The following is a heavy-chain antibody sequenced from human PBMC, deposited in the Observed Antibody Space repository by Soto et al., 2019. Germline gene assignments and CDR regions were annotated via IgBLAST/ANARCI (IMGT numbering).Heavy chain of an antibody. CDR3: ARLSYYDYIWGRYLEAFDI. D-gene: IGHD3-16*01. CDR2: IKQDGSEK. Sequence: EVQLVESGGGLVQPGGSLRLSCAASGFTFSSYWMSWVRQAPGKGLEWVANIKQDGSEKYYVDSVKGRFTISRDNAKNSLYLQMNSLRAEDTAVYYCARLSYYDYIWGRYLEAFDIWGQGTMVTVSS. J-gene: IGHJ3*02. V-gene: IGHV3-7*01. CDR1: GFTFSSYW.